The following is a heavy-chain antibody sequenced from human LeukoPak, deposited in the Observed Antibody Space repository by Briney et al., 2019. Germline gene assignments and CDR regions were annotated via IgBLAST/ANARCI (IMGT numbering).Heavy chain of an antibody. CDR3: AMTYYYDSSGYNFPD. J-gene: IGHJ4*02. V-gene: IGHV1-69*05. CDR2: IIPIFGTA. Sequence: ASVKVSCKASGGTFSSYAISWVRQAPGQGLEWMGGIIPIFGTANYAQKFRGRVTITTDESTSTAYMELSSLRSEDTAVCYCAMTYYYDSSGYNFPDWGQGTLVTVSS. D-gene: IGHD3-22*01. CDR1: GGTFSSYA.